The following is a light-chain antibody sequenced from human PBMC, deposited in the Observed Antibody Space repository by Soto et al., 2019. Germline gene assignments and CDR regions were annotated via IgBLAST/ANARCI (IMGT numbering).Light chain of an antibody. V-gene: IGKV3-15*01. Sequence: EIVMTQSPATLSVSPGERATLSCRASQSISNNLAWYQQKAGQAPRLLFYGVSTRATGIPARFSGSGSETEFTLTISSRQSEDFAVYYCQQYNNWPPLTFGGGTKVEIK. CDR3: QQYNNWPPLT. CDR1: QSISNN. J-gene: IGKJ4*01. CDR2: GVS.